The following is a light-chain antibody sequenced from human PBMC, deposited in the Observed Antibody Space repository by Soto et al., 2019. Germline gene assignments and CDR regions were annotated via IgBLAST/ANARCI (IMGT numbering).Light chain of an antibody. CDR2: DAS. Sequence: AIQLTQSPSSLSASVGDRVTITCRASQTISRTLAWFQQKPGKAPYLLIYDASSLESGVPSRFSGSGAGTDFPLTISILQPEDFATYSCHQFNSYPLTFGGGTKVEI. CDR1: QTISRT. J-gene: IGKJ4*01. V-gene: IGKV1-13*02. CDR3: HQFNSYPLT.